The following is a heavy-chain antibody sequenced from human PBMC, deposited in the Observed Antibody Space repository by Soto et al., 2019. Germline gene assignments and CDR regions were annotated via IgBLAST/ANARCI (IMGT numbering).Heavy chain of an antibody. D-gene: IGHD3-3*01. CDR2: ISDSGGSS. J-gene: IGHJ4*02. CDR3: ASAADDYGFWSGYLY. Sequence: EVHLLESGGGLVQPGGSLRLSCAASGFTFSSYAMSWVRQAPGKGLEWVSSISDSGGSSYYGHSVKGRFTISRDNSKNTLYLQMNNLRAEDTAVYFCASAADDYGFWSGYLYWGQGTLVSVSS. V-gene: IGHV3-23*02. CDR1: GFTFSSYA.